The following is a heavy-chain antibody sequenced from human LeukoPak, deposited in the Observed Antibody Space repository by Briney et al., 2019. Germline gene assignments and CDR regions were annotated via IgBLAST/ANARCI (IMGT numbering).Heavy chain of an antibody. D-gene: IGHD3-3*01. CDR2: IYHSGST. CDR1: GYSISSGYY. Sequence: SETLSLTCTVSGYSISSGYYCGWIRQPPGKGLEWIGSIYHSGSTYYNPSLKSRVTISVDTSKNQFSLKLSSVTAADTAVYYCARVYFWAREYYFDYWGQGTLVTVSS. CDR3: ARVYFWAREYYFDY. J-gene: IGHJ4*02. V-gene: IGHV4-38-2*02.